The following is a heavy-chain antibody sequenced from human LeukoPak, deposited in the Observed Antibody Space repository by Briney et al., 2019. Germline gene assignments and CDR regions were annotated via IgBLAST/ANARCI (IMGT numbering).Heavy chain of an antibody. J-gene: IGHJ1*01. V-gene: IGHV4-34*01. D-gene: IGHD6-13*01. CDR3: ARGERSSWFAGYFQH. CDR1: GGSFSGYY. Sequence: SETLSLTCAVYGGSFSGYYWSWIRQPPGKGLEWIGEINHSGSTNYNPSLKSRVTISVDTSKNQFSLKLSSVTAADTAVYYCARGERSSWFAGYFQHWGQGTLVTVSS. CDR2: INHSGST.